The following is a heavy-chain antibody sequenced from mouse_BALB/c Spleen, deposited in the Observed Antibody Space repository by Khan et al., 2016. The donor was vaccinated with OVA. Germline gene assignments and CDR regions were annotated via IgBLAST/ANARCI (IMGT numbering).Heavy chain of an antibody. J-gene: IGHJ4*01. V-gene: IGHV9-3-1*01. CDR1: GYTFTNFG. CDR3: ARGHDFSYAMAD. Sequence: QIQLVQSGPELKKPGETVKISCKASGYTFTNFGMNWVKQAPGKGFEWMGWINTYTGEPTYTDDFKGRVAFSLETSSSTAYLQIINLKNEDTAADYCARGHDFSYAMADWGQGASVTVAS. D-gene: IGHD2-12*01. CDR2: INTYTGEP.